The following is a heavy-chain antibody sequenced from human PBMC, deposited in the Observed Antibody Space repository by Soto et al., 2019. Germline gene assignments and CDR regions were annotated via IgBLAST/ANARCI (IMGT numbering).Heavy chain of an antibody. D-gene: IGHD3-3*02. J-gene: IGHJ4*02. V-gene: IGHV4-4*07. CDR2: IYTGGNT. CDR1: GRSMISYY. Sequence: PSETVSLTCNVSGRSMISYYWSWIRQPAGKGLEWIGRIYTGGNTNYNPSLKSRVTMSVDTSKSQFSLSLTSVTAADTAVYYCAREGDDRHFFFDSWGQGTLVTVSS. CDR3: AREGDDRHFFFDS.